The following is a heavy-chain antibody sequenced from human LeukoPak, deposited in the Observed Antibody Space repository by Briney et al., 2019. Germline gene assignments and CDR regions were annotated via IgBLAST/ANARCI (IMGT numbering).Heavy chain of an antibody. J-gene: IGHJ4*02. D-gene: IGHD3-16*01. Sequence: GGSLRLSCAATGFTFSSYAMHWVRQAPGKGLEWVAVISYDGSNKYYADSVKGRFTISRDNSKNTLYLQMNSLRAEDTAVYYCARHYGPWGQGTLVTVSS. V-gene: IGHV3-30-3*01. CDR3: ARHYGP. CDR2: ISYDGSNK. CDR1: GFTFSSYA.